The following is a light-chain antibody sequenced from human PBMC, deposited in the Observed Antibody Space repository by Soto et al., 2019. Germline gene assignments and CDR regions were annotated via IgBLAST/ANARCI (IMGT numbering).Light chain of an antibody. V-gene: IGKV3-20*01. J-gene: IGKJ5*01. CDR1: QTVSSNY. CDR2: GAS. Sequence: EIILTQSPDTLSLSXXXXXXXXXXXSQTVSSNYLAWCQQRPGQAPRLLIYGASTRAAGIPDRFSGSGSGTDFTLTITRLEPEDSAVYFCQQYTGPPTTFGQGTRLEIK. CDR3: QQYTGPPTT.